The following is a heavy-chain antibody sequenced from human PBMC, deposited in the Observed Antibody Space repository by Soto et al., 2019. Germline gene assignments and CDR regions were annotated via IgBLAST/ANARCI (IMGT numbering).Heavy chain of an antibody. Sequence: GGSLRLSCAASGFTLSNTWMTWVRQAPGKGLEWVGRIMSKSDGGTTDYAAPVKGRFTVSRDDSKNTLYLQMNSLRAEDTAVYYCARDRERDAWYEDYWGQGTLVTVSS. CDR1: GFTLSNTW. V-gene: IGHV3-15*01. CDR2: IMSKSDGGTT. D-gene: IGHD6-13*01. J-gene: IGHJ4*02. CDR3: ARDRERDAWYEDY.